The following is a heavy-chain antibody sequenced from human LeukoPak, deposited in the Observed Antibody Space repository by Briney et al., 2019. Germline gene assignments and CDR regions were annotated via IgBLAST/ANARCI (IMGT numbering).Heavy chain of an antibody. D-gene: IGHD1-26*01. V-gene: IGHV4-59*01. CDR2: IYYSGST. J-gene: IGHJ5*02. CDR3: ARAGIVGAPGNWFDP. CDR1: GGSISSYY. Sequence: SETLSLTCTVSGGSISSYYRSWIPQPPGKGLEWIGYIYYSGSTNYNPSLKSRVTISVDTSKNQFSLKLSSVTAADTAVYYCARAGIVGAPGNWFDPWGQGTLVTVSS.